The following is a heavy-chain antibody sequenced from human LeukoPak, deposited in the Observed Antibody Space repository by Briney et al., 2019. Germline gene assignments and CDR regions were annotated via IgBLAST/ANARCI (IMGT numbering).Heavy chain of an antibody. V-gene: IGHV3-15*01. J-gene: IGHJ4*02. CDR1: GFTFSNAW. CDR2: IKSKTDGGTT. D-gene: IGHD4-17*01. CDR3: AKGEFKTTVTTLDY. Sequence: GGSLRLSCAASGFTFSNAWMSWVRQAPGKGLEWVGRIKSKTDGGTTDYAAPVKGRFTISRDDSKNTLYLQMNSLRAEDTAVYYCAKGEFKTTVTTLDYWGQGTLVTVSS.